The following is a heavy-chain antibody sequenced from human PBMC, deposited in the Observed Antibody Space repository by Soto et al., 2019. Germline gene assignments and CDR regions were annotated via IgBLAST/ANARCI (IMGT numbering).Heavy chain of an antibody. D-gene: IGHD3-10*01. J-gene: IGHJ6*02. CDR3: ARALGVYGSGSYPSPYYGMDV. V-gene: IGHV1-69*01. CDR2: IIPIFGTA. Sequence: QVQLVQSGAEVKKPGSSVKVSCKASGGTFSSYAISWVRQAPGQGLEWMGGIIPIFGTANYAQKFQGRVTITADESTSTAYMELSSLRSEDTAVYYCARALGVYGSGSYPSPYYGMDVWGQGTTVTVSS. CDR1: GGTFSSYA.